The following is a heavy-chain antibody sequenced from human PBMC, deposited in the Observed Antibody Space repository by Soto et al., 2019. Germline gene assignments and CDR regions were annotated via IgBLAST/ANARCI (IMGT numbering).Heavy chain of an antibody. J-gene: IGHJ6*02. V-gene: IGHV6-1*01. CDR2: TYYRSKWYN. D-gene: IGHD2-15*01. CDR1: GDSVSSNSAA. CDR3: ARRFCSGGSCSPSGSYNGIGV. Sequence: SQTLSLTCAISGDSVSSNSAAWNWIRQSPSRGLEWLGRTYYRSKWYNDYATSMKSRITINPDTSKNQFSLQLNSVTPEDTAVYYCARRFCSGGSCSPSGSYNGIGVWGQGTTVTVS.